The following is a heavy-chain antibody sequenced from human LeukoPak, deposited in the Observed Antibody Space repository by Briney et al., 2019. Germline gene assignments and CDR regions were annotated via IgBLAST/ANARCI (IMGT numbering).Heavy chain of an antibody. V-gene: IGHV3-23*01. Sequence: GGSLRLSRAASGFTFSSYAMSWVRQAPGKGLEWVSAISGSGGSTYYADSVKGRFTISRDNSKNTLYLQMNSLRAEDTAVYYCAKGEQWPVHRKGVWFDPWGQGTLVTVSS. D-gene: IGHD6-19*01. CDR1: GFTFSSYA. CDR3: AKGEQWPVHRKGVWFDP. CDR2: ISGSGGST. J-gene: IGHJ5*02.